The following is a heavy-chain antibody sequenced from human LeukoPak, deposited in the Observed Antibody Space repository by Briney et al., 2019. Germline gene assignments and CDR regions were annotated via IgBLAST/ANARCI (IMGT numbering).Heavy chain of an antibody. D-gene: IGHD2-15*01. CDR1: GYTFTDYA. CDR3: ARRLGYCSGGSCGTGGWFDP. CDR2: INAGNGNT. J-gene: IGHJ5*02. Sequence: ASVKVSCKASGYTFTDYALHWVRQAPGQRLEWMGWINAGNGNTKYSQNFQGRVTITRDTSASTAYMELSSPRSEDTAVYYCARRLGYCSGGSCGTGGWFDPWGQGTLVTVSS. V-gene: IGHV1-3*01.